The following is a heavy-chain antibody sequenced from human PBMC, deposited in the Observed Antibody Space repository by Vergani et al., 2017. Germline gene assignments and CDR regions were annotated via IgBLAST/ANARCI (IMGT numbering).Heavy chain of an antibody. D-gene: IGHD2-21*01. Sequence: QVLVVQSGSEFKKPGASVKVSCKTSGYTFNTYAICWVRQAPGQGLEGMGWINTNNGDPTYDQDFTGRFIFSLDTSASTAYLEINNLKPEDTAFYYCAREGGPHSIWGQGTLVTVSS. V-gene: IGHV7-4-1*02. CDR2: INTNNGDP. J-gene: IGHJ4*03. CDR1: GYTFNTYA. CDR3: AREGGPHSI.